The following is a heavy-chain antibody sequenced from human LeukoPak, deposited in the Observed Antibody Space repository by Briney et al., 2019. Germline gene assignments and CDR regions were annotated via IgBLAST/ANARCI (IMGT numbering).Heavy chain of an antibody. CDR2: IYYSGST. J-gene: IGHJ5*02. V-gene: IGHV4-30-4*01. Sequence: KPSETLSLTCTVSGGSISSGDYYWSWIRQPPGKGLEWIGYIYYSGSTYYNPSLKSRVTISVDTSKNQFSLKLSSVTAADTAVYYCARAHPITMVRGAQPFDPWGQGTLVTVSS. CDR1: GGSISSGDYY. CDR3: ARAHPITMVRGAQPFDP. D-gene: IGHD3-10*01.